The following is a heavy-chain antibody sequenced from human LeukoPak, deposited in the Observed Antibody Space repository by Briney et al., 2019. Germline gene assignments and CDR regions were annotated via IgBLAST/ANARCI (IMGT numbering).Heavy chain of an antibody. D-gene: IGHD5-24*01. J-gene: IGHJ4*02. V-gene: IGHV4-34*01. CDR2: INHSGST. CDR1: GGSFRGYY. Sequence: PSETLSLTCAVYGGSFRGYYWSWIRQPPGKALEWIGEINHSGSTNHNPSLKSRVTISVDTSKNQFSLKLSSVTAADTAVYYCARLAGGLQDYWGQGTLVTVSS. CDR3: ARLAGGLQDY.